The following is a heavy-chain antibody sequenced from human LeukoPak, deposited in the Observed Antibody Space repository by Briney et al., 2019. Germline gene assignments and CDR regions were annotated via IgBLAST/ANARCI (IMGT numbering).Heavy chain of an antibody. CDR2: IGSGGSYM. Sequence: GGSLRLSCAASGFTFSGYGMNWVRQAPGKGLEWVSSIGSGGSYMYYADSLKGRFTISRDNAKNSLYLQMNSLRAEDTAVYYCARVGAKGGWYFDLWGRGTLVTVSS. V-gene: IGHV3-21*01. CDR3: ARVGAKGGWYFDL. D-gene: IGHD3-10*01. CDR1: GFTFSGYG. J-gene: IGHJ2*01.